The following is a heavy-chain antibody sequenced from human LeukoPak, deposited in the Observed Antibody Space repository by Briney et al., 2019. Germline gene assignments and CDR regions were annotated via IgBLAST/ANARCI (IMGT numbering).Heavy chain of an antibody. CDR1: EFAFSTYN. J-gene: IGHJ4*02. V-gene: IGHV3-48*02. CDR2: ISTGSSTT. Sequence: PGESLRLSCAASEFAFSTYNMNWVRQAPGKGLEWVSYISTGSSTTYYADSVKGRFTISRDNVENSLYLQMNSLRDEDTAVYYCAREAAGYSVNYFDYWGQGTLVTVSS. CDR3: AREAAGYSVNYFDY. D-gene: IGHD4-23*01.